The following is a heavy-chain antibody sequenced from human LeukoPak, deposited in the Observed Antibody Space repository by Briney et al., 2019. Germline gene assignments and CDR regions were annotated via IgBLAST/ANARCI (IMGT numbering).Heavy chain of an antibody. CDR1: GASISSYY. CDR2: ISNSEST. CDR3: VATERWLQWDY. J-gene: IGHJ4*02. V-gene: IGHV4-4*08. Sequence: SDTLSLTCSVSGASISSYYWRWLRQPPGKALEWIAFISNSESTNYNPSLKSRVTISLDTSRKQLSLRLSSVIAADTAVYYCVATERWLQWDYWGQGTLVTVSS. D-gene: IGHD5-24*01.